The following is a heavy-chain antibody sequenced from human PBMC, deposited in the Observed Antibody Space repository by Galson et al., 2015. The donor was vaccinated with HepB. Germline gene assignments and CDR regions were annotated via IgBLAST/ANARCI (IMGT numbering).Heavy chain of an antibody. Sequence: QSGAEVKNPGESLRISCKGSGYSFTRFWIGWVRQMPGKGLEWMGRIDPSDSYTNYSPSFQGPVTISGYKSISTAYLPWRSLEASDPPMFFLARQVGSCLERFCPRGQGTLVTVSS. D-gene: IGHD3-3*01. V-gene: IGHV5-10-1*01. CDR2: IDPSDSYT. CDR3: ARQVGSCLERFCP. CDR1: GYSFTRFW. J-gene: IGHJ5*02.